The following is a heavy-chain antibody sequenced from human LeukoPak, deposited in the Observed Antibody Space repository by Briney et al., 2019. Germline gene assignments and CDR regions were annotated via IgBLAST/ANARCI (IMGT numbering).Heavy chain of an antibody. V-gene: IGHV3-74*01. CDR2: INNDGSNT. D-gene: IGHD3-10*01. J-gene: IGHJ4*01. CDR1: GFTFSSYW. Sequence: GGSLRLSCAASGFTFSSYWMHWVRQAPGKGLVWVSRINNDGSNTRYADSVKGRFTISRDNAENTVYLQMNSLRAEDTAVYYCARDGGHDRFGELGFDYWGQEPWSPSPQ. CDR3: ARDGGHDRFGELGFDY.